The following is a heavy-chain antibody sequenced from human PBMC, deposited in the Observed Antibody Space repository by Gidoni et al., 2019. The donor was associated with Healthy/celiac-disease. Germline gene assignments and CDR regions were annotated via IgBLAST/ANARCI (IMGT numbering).Heavy chain of an antibody. V-gene: IGHV3-23*01. J-gene: IGHJ4*02. CDR1: GFTFSSYA. CDR3: AKSIRLGELSLGTNDY. D-gene: IGHD3-16*02. CDR2: ISGSGGST. Sequence: EVQLLESGGGLVQPGGSLRLSCAASGFTFSSYAMSWVRQAPGKGLEWVSAISGSGGSTYYADSVKGRFTISRDNSKNTLYLQMNSLRAEDTAVYYCAKSIRLGELSLGTNDYWGQGTLVTVSS.